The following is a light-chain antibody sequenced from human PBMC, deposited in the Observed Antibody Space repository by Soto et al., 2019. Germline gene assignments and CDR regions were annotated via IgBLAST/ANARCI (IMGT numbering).Light chain of an antibody. CDR2: DTS. V-gene: IGKV3-15*01. Sequence: LVMTQSPATLSLSPGERATLSCRASESVSSNLVWYLQKPGQAPRLLIYDTSSSATNVPARFSGSGSETEFTLTISGRQCEDFGIYYCHHYNNWPPRNTFGQGTKADIK. J-gene: IGKJ2*01. CDR1: ESVSSN. CDR3: HHYNNWPPRNT.